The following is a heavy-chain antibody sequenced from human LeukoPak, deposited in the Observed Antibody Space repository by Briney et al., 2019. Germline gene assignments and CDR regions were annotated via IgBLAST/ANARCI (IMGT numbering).Heavy chain of an antibody. CDR2: IYYSGST. CDR3: ARTYSGYEFDF. Sequence: SETLSLTCTVSGGSISSGSYYWSWIRQHPGKGLEWIGYIYYSGSTYYNPSLKSRVTISVDTSKNQFSLNPSSVTAADTAVYYCARTYSGYEFDFWGQGTLVTVSS. CDR1: GGSISSGSYY. V-gene: IGHV4-31*03. D-gene: IGHD5-12*01. J-gene: IGHJ4*02.